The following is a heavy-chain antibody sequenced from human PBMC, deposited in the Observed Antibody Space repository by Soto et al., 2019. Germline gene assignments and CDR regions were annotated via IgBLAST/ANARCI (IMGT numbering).Heavy chain of an antibody. CDR3: ARGGGYCSSTSCPRDWFDP. D-gene: IGHD2-2*01. CDR2: IIPIFGTA. V-gene: IGHV1-69*01. Sequence: QVQLVQSGAEVKKPGSSVKVSCKASGGTFSSYAISWVRQAPGQGLKWMGGIIPIFGTANYAQKFQGRVTITADESTSTAYMELSSLRSEDTAVYYCARGGGYCSSTSCPRDWFDPWGQGTLVTVSS. CDR1: GGTFSSYA. J-gene: IGHJ5*02.